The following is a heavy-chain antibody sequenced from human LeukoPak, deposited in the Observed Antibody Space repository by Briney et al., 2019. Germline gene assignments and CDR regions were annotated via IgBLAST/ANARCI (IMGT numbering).Heavy chain of an antibody. J-gene: IGHJ4*02. CDR3: ARRKRSFDF. V-gene: IGHV3-11*01. CDR1: GFNFRDYY. Sequence: PGGSLRLSCIGSGFNFRDYYMSWIRLTPGWGLEWVSYISNTASSIYYRDSVKGRFVMSRDNANNVTYLQMSNLTVDDTALYYCARRKRSFDFWGQGTLVTVSS. CDR2: ISNTASSI.